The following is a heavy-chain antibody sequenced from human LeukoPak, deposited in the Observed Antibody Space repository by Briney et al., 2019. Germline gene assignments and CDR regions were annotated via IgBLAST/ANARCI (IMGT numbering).Heavy chain of an antibody. J-gene: IGHJ3*02. CDR1: GGSINSYY. D-gene: IGHD2-15*01. CDR2: IYYSGST. Sequence: SETLSLTCTVSGGSINSYYWSWIRQPPGKGLEWIGYIYYSGSTNYNPSLKSRVTISVDTSNNKFSLRLTSLTAADTAVYYCVRHLSAGRPAFDIWGQGTMVTVSS. V-gene: IGHV4-59*08. CDR3: VRHLSAGRPAFDI.